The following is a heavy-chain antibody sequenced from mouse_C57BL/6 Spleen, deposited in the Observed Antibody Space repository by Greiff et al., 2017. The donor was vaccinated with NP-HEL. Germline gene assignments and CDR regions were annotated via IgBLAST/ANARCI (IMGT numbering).Heavy chain of an antibody. J-gene: IGHJ4*01. V-gene: IGHV1-54*01. D-gene: IGHD4-1*01. CDR2: INPGSGGT. CDR1: GYAFTYYL. Sequence: QVQLQQSGAELVRPGTSVKVSCKASGYAFTYYLIEWVKQRPGQGLEWIGVINPGSGGTNYNEKFKGKATLTADKSSSTAYMQLSSLTSEDSAVYFCARIWAAMDYWGQGTSVTVSS. CDR3: ARIWAAMDY.